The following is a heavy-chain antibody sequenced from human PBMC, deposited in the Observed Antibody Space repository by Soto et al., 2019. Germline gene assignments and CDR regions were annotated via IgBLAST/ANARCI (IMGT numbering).Heavy chain of an antibody. CDR1: GGSISSSSYY. Sequence: QLQLQESAPGLVKPSETLSLTCTVSGGSISSSSYYWGWIRQPPGKGLEWIGSIYYSGSTYYNPSLKSRVTISVDTSKNQFSLKLSSVTAADTAVYYCARRERITMIVVVYDAFDIWGQGTMVTVSS. J-gene: IGHJ3*02. D-gene: IGHD3-22*01. CDR3: ARRERITMIVVVYDAFDI. CDR2: IYYSGST. V-gene: IGHV4-39*01.